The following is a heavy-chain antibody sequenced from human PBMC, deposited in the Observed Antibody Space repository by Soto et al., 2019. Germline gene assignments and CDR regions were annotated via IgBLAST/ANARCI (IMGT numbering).Heavy chain of an antibody. Sequence: QVQLVESGGGLVKPGGSLRLSGAASGFTFIDAYMSWIRQAPGKGLARISYISNSVSTIYYADSVNGRFTITRDNAKNSLYLQLNSLRADDTAVYYCARGIAAAEWGQGTLVTVSS. V-gene: IGHV3-11*01. D-gene: IGHD6-13*01. CDR2: ISNSVSTI. CDR1: GFTFIDAY. CDR3: ARGIAAAE. J-gene: IGHJ4*02.